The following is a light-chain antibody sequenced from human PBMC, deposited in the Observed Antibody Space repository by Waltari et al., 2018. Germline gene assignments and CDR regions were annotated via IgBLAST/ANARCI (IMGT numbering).Light chain of an antibody. J-gene: IGKJ2*01. CDR3: QQYYTTPQT. CDR2: LAS. CDR1: QSVLYSSNNKNY. Sequence: DIVMTQSPDSLAVSLGERATINCKSSQSVLYSSNNKNYLAWYQQKPGQPPKLLIYLASTRESGVPDRFSGSGSRTDFTLTISSLQAEDVAVYYCQQYYTTPQTFGQGTKLEI. V-gene: IGKV4-1*01.